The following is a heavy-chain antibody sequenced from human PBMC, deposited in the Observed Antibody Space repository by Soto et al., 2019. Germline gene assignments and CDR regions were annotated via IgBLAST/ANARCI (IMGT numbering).Heavy chain of an antibody. CDR3: ARRAAGPGGFDY. CDR1: GGSISSGGYY. CDR2: IYYSGST. V-gene: IGHV4-31*03. J-gene: IGHJ4*02. Sequence: SETLSLTCTVSGGSISSGGYYWSWIRQHPGKGLEWIGYIYYSGSTYYNPSLKSRVTISVDTSKNQFSLKLSSVTAADTAVYYCARRAAGPGGFDYWGQGTLVTVSS. D-gene: IGHD6-13*01.